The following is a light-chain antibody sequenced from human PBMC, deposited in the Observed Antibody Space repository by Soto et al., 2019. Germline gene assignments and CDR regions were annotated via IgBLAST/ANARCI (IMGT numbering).Light chain of an antibody. CDR1: QGISNY. Sequence: DNQMTQSPSSLSASVGDRVTITSRASQGISNYLAWYQQKPVKVPRLLIYAASTLQSGVPSRFSGSGSGTEFTLTISGLQPDDFATYYCQQYNSYPITFGPGTRLEIK. CDR2: AAS. CDR3: QQYNSYPIT. J-gene: IGKJ5*01. V-gene: IGKV1-27*01.